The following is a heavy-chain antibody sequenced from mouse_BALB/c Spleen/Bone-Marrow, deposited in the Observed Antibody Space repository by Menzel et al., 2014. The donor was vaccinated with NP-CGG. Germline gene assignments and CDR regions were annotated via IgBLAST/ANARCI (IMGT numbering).Heavy chain of an antibody. D-gene: IGHD1-1*01. Sequence: EVQGVESGGGLVQPGGSMKLSCVASGFTFXNYWMNWVRQSPEKGLEWVAEIRLKSNNYATHYAESVKGRFTISRDDSKSSVYLQMNNLRAEDTGIYYCTRQPYYGYFDYWGQGTTLTVSS. J-gene: IGHJ2*01. CDR3: TRQPYYGYFDY. CDR1: GFTFXNYW. CDR2: IRLKSNNYAT. V-gene: IGHV6-6*02.